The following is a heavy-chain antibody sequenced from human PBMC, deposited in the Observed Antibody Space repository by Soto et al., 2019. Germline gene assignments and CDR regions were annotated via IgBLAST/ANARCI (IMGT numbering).Heavy chain of an antibody. Sequence: SETLSLTCTVSGGSINSYYWSWIRQPPGKGLEWIESIYYSGSTNYNPSLKSRVTVSVDTSKNHFSLKLTSVTAADTAVYFCVSHRNYIVVSGSFFDYWSQGTLVTVSS. V-gene: IGHV4-59*08. D-gene: IGHD6-19*01. CDR1: GGSINSYY. CDR3: VSHRNYIVVSGSFFDY. J-gene: IGHJ4*02. CDR2: IYYSGST.